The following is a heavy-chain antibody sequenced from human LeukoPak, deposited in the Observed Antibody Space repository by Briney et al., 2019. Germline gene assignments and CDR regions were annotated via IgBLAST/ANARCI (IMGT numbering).Heavy chain of an antibody. CDR1: GFTFSSYS. V-gene: IGHV3-21*01. CDR3: ARAPYYDFWSGYYAPMDYYGMDV. J-gene: IGHJ6*02. CDR2: ISSSSSYI. Sequence: PGGSLRLSCAASGFTFSSYSMNWVRQAPGKGLEWASSISSSSSYIYYADSVKGRFTISRDNAKNSLYLQMNSLRAEDTAVYYCARAPYYDFWSGYYAPMDYYGMDVWGQGTTVTVSS. D-gene: IGHD3-3*01.